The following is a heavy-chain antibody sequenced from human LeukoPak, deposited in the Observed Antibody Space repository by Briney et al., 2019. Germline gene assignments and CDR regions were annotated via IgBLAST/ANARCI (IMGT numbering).Heavy chain of an antibody. J-gene: IGHJ4*02. Sequence: GASVKVSCKASGYSFSNYGINWVRQAPGQGLEWMGIINPSGGSTSYAQKFQGRVTMTRDTSTSTVYMELSSLRSEDTAVYYCARTQDWSHIANFDYWGQGTLVTVSS. CDR1: GYSFSNYG. CDR3: ARTQDWSHIANFDY. D-gene: IGHD3/OR15-3a*01. V-gene: IGHV1-46*01. CDR2: INPSGGST.